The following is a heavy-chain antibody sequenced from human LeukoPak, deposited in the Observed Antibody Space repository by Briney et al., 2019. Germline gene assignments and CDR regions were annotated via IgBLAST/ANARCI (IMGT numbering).Heavy chain of an antibody. J-gene: IGHJ3*02. CDR3: ASNREYCGGDCYSYDAFDI. D-gene: IGHD2-21*01. CDR1: EYTFTGYY. Sequence: ASVKVSCKASEYTFTGYYMHWVRQAPGQGLEWMGWINPNSGGTNYAQKFQGRVTMTRDTSISTAYMELGRLRSDDTAVYYCASNREYCGGDCYSYDAFDIWGQGTMVTVSS. V-gene: IGHV1-2*02. CDR2: INPNSGGT.